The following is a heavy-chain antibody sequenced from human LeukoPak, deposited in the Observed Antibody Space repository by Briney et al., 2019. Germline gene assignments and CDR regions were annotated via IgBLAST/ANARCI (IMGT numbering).Heavy chain of an antibody. CDR2: IRYDGSIK. J-gene: IGHJ4*02. V-gene: IGHV3-30*02. D-gene: IGHD6-13*01. Sequence: PGGYLRLSCATSRFTFSSYGMHWVRQAPGKGLEWVAFIRYDGSIKYYADSVKGRFTISRDNSRNTLYLQMNYLRAEDTAVYYCATVGIAQGYWGQGTLVTVSS. CDR3: ATVGIAQGY. CDR1: RFTFSSYG.